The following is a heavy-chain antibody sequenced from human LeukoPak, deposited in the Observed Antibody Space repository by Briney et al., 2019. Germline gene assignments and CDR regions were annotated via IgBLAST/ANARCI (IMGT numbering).Heavy chain of an antibody. J-gene: IGHJ5*02. CDR3: GRAPRPVAWNWFDP. V-gene: IGHV3-49*03. CDR1: GFKFADYA. CDR2: IRSEAYGGTT. Sequence: PGGSLRLSCRTSGFKFADYALSWFRQAPGKGLEWVGFIRSEAYGGTTENAASLTDRFTISRDDSTSIAYLLIKSLKTEDTAVYYCGRAPRPVAWNWFDPWGQGTLVTVSS. D-gene: IGHD2-15*01.